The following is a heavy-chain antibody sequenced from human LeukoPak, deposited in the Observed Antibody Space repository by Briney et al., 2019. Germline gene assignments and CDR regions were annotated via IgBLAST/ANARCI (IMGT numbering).Heavy chain of an antibody. V-gene: IGHV1-2*06. J-gene: IGHJ4*02. CDR2: INPNSGGT. Sequence: ASVKVSCKASGYTFIDFYMHWVRQAPGQGLEWMGRINPNSGGTNYAQKFQGRVTMTRDTSISTAYMEPSRLRSDDTAVYYCARVRPLRYFDWSENYFDYWGQGTLVTVSS. CDR3: ARVRPLRYFDWSENYFDY. D-gene: IGHD3-9*01. CDR1: GYTFIDFY.